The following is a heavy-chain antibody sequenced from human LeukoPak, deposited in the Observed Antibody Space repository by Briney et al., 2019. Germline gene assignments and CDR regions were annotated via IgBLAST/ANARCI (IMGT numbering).Heavy chain of an antibody. D-gene: IGHD2-15*01. CDR1: GGSISSSIQY. CDR3: VRHENIGVVVDATGFDY. CDR2: IYYSGNT. V-gene: IGHV4-39*01. Sequence: PAETLSLTCSVSGGSISSSIQYWGGLPQPPGKGLEWRGNIYYSGNTYYNPSLKSRLTIAVDTSKNQFSLEVSSVTAADTAVYYCVRHENIGVVVDATGFDYWGQGTLVTVSS. J-gene: IGHJ4*02.